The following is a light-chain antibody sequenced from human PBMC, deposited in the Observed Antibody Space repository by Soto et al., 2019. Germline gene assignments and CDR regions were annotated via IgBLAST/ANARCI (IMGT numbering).Light chain of an antibody. CDR2: DVD. CDR3: CSYAGSYPFV. J-gene: IGLJ1*01. Sequence: QSALTQPRSVSGSPGQSVTISCTGTSSDVGGYDYVSWYQHHPGKAPKLMLYDVDKRPSGVPGRFSGSKSGNTASLTISGLQAEDEADYYCCSYAGSYPFVFGTGTKLTVL. V-gene: IGLV2-11*01. CDR1: SSDVGGYDY.